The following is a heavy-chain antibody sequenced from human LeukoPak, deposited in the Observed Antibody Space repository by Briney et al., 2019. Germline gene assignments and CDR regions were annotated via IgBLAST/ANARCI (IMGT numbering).Heavy chain of an antibody. D-gene: IGHD5-18*01. J-gene: IGHJ5*02. CDR3: ARDLAAMANNWFDP. CDR1: GYTFTGYY. Sequence: ASVKVSCKASGYTFTGYYMHWVRQAPGQGLAWMGWINPNSGGTNYAQKFQGRVTMTRDTSINTAYMEVSRLRSDDTAVYYCARDLAAMANNWFDPWGQGTLVTVSS. V-gene: IGHV1-2*02. CDR2: INPNSGGT.